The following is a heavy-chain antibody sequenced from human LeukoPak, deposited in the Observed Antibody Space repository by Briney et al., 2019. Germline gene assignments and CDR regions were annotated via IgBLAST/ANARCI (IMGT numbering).Heavy chain of an antibody. CDR3: ARDPVGAGWFDP. V-gene: IGHV1-8*01. D-gene: IGHD1-26*01. J-gene: IGHJ5*02. CDR2: MNPNSGNT. Sequence: ASVKVSCKASRYTFTSYDINWVRQATGQGLEWMGWMNPNSGNTGYAQKFQGRVTMTRNTSISTAYMELSSLSSEDTAVYYCARDPVGAGWFDPWGQGTLVTVSS. CDR1: RYTFTSYD.